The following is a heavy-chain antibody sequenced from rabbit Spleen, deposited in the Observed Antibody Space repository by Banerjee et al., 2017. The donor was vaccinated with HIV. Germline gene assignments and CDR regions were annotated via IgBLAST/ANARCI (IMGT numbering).Heavy chain of an antibody. Sequence: QSLEESGGDLVKPGASLTLTCTASGFTFSIYWICWVRQAPGKGLEWIGCIYTGNGKTYYASWAKGRFTISKSSSTTVTLQMTSLTASDTATYFCARDLYSSGWGALSYGLDLWGQGTLVTVS. CDR2: IYTGNGKT. CDR3: ARDLYSSGWGALSYGLDL. CDR1: GFTFSIYW. D-gene: IGHD4-1*01. V-gene: IGHV1S40*01. J-gene: IGHJ6*01.